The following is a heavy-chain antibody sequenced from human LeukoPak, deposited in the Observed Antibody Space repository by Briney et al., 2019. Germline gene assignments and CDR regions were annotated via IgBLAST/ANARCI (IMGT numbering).Heavy chain of an antibody. J-gene: IGHJ3*02. V-gene: IGHV3-23*01. CDR1: GFTFSTYA. CDR2: ISGSGDST. Sequence: PGGSLRLSCAASGFTFSTYAMNWVRQAPGKGLEWVSAISGSGDSTYYADSVKGRFTISRDNSKNTLYLQMNSLRAEDTAVYYCAKLWGYYDFWSGYSSSDDAFDIWGQGTMVTVSS. D-gene: IGHD3-3*01. CDR3: AKLWGYYDFWSGYSSSDDAFDI.